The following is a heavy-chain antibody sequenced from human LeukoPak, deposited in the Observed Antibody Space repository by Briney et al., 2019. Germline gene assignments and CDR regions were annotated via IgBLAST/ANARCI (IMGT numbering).Heavy chain of an antibody. CDR1: GGSFSGYY. D-gene: IGHD3-22*01. CDR2: INHSGST. Sequence: SETLSLTCAVYGGSFSGYYWSWIRQPPGKGLEWIGEINHSGSTNYNPSLKSRVTISVDTSKNQFSLKLSSVTAADTAVYYCAGTYYYDSGSYYLPQNWGQGTLVTVSS. V-gene: IGHV4-34*01. CDR3: AGTYYYDSGSYYLPQN. J-gene: IGHJ4*02.